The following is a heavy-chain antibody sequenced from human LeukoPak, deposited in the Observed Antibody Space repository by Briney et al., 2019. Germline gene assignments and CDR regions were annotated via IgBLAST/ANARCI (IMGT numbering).Heavy chain of an antibody. CDR1: GASISSYY. CDR2: IYYSGST. V-gene: IGHV4-59*01. CDR3: ARAGFDI. Sequence: SETLSLTCTVSGASISSYYWSWIRQPPGKGLEWIGYIYYSGSTNYNPSLKSRVTISVDASKNQFSLRLSSVTAADTAVYYCARAGFDIWGQGTMVTVSS. J-gene: IGHJ3*02.